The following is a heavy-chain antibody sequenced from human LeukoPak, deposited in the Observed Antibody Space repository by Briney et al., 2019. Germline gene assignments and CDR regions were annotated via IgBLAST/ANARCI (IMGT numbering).Heavy chain of an antibody. CDR1: GFTFSSYW. V-gene: IGHV3-74*01. Sequence: GGSLRLSCAASGFTFSSYWMYWFRQAPGKGLVWVSRISTDGRSTSYADSVKGRFTISRDNAKNTLYLQMNSLRAGDTAMYYCARDSLFDYWGQGTLVTVSS. CDR3: ARDSLFDY. CDR2: ISTDGRST. J-gene: IGHJ4*02.